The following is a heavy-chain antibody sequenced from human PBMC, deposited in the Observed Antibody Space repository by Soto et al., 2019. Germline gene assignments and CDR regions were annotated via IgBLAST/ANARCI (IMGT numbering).Heavy chain of an antibody. J-gene: IGHJ4*02. CDR2: ISGSGGST. Sequence: GGSLRLSCAASGFTFSSYAMSWVRQAPGKGLEWVSAISGSGGSTYYADSVKGRFTISRDNSKNTLYLQMNSLRAEDTAVYYCAKQSQWFGELSPDYWGQGTLVTVSS. CDR3: AKQSQWFGELSPDY. V-gene: IGHV3-23*01. CDR1: GFTFSSYA. D-gene: IGHD3-10*01.